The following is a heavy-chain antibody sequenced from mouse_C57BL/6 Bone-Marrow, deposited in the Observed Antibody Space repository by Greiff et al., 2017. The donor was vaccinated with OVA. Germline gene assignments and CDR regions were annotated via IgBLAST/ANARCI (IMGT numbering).Heavy chain of an antibody. CDR3: VRQTAQVAWFAY. V-gene: IGHV10-1*01. J-gene: IGHJ3*01. CDR2: IRSKSNNYAT. Sequence: EVQRVESGGGLVQPKGSLKLSCAASGFSFNTYAMNWVRQAPGKGLEWVARIRSKSNNYATYYADSVKDRFTISRDDSESMLYLQMNNLKTEDTAMYYCVRQTAQVAWFAYWGQGTLVTVSA. CDR1: GFSFNTYA. D-gene: IGHD3-2*02.